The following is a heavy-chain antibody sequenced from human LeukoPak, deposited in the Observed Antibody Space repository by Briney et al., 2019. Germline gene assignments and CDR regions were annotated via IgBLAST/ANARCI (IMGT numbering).Heavy chain of an antibody. V-gene: IGHV4-31*03. D-gene: IGHD5-18*01. Sequence: SQTLSLTCTVSGGSISSGVYCWSWIRQRPGEGLQWIGYICSSGSAYYNASLKSRVSMSTDTSNNQFSLKLNSVTAADTAVYYCARVPIPMVRSYGMDVWGQGTTVTVSS. J-gene: IGHJ6*02. CDR1: GGSISSGVYC. CDR2: ICSSGSA. CDR3: ARVPIPMVRSYGMDV.